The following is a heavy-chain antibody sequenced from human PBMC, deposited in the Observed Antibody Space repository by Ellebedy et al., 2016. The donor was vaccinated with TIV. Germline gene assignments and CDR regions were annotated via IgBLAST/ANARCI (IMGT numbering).Heavy chain of an antibody. CDR2: ISSSGRTI. D-gene: IGHD3-3*01. Sequence: GESLKISXAASGFTFTDYAMSWVRQAPGKGLEWISYISSSGRTIYYADSVMGRFTISRDNAKRSLYLQTNSLRAEDTAVYYCASSGYDFWNGLYYFDYWGQGTLVTVSS. CDR3: ASSGYDFWNGLYYFDY. J-gene: IGHJ4*02. V-gene: IGHV3-11*01. CDR1: GFTFTDYA.